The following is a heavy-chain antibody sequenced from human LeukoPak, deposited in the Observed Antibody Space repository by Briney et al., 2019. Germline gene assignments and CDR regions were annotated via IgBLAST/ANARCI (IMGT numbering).Heavy chain of an antibody. CDR1: GFTFNSYA. J-gene: IGHJ4*02. CDR3: ARESGYAVGDF. CDR2: ISGSSGRT. Sequence: PGGSLRLSCAASGFTFNSYAMSWVRQAPGKGLEWVSAISGSSGRTYDADSVKGRFIISKDISKNTLYLQMNNLRADDTALYYCARESGYAVGDFWGRGTLVTVSS. V-gene: IGHV3-23*01. D-gene: IGHD2-2*01.